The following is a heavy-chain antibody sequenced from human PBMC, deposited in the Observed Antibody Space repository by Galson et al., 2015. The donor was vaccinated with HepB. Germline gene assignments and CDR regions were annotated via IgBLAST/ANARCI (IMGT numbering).Heavy chain of an antibody. J-gene: IGHJ6*02. CDR2: IIPIFGTA. V-gene: IGHV1-69*13. CDR3: TRDRVGYCSSTSCYDHYYGMDV. Sequence: SVKVSCKASGVTFSSYAISWVRQAPGQGLEWMGGIIPIFGTANYAQKFQGRVTITADESTSTAYMELSSLRSEDTAVYYCTRDRVGYCSSTSCYDHYYGMDVWGQGTTVTVSS. D-gene: IGHD2-2*01. CDR1: GVTFSSYA.